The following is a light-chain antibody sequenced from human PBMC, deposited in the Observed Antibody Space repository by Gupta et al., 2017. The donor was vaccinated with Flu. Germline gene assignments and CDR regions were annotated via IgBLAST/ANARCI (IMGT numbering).Light chain of an antibody. CDR2: DAS. J-gene: IGKJ5*01. Sequence: ERAPLSCRASQTVSTYLAWYQHKPGQAPRLLIYDASNRATGIPARFSGSGSGTDFTLTISSLEPEDFAVYYCQQRVIRPPVTFGQGTRLEIK. CDR3: QQRVIRPPVT. CDR1: QTVSTY. V-gene: IGKV3-11*01.